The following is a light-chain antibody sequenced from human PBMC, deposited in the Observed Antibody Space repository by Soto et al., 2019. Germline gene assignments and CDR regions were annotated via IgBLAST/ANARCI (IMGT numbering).Light chain of an antibody. J-gene: IGKJ3*01. CDR3: QQYGSSLFT. CDR2: GTS. V-gene: IGKV3-20*01. Sequence: EIVLTQSPGTLSFSQGERPTSSSRPIQGSVIKYLAGYQQKPGQAPRVLIYGTSIRASGVPERFSGGGSGTDFTLTITRLEPEDFAVYYCQQYGSSLFTFGPGTKVDFK. CDR1: QGSVIKY.